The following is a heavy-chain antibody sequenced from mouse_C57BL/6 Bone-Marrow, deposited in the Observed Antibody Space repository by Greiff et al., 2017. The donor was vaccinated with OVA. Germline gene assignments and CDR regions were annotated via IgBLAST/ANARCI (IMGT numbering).Heavy chain of an antibody. CDR1: GYTFTSYW. CDR3: ARLTVDY. CDR2: IHPNRGST. Sequence: VQLLQPGAELVKPGASVTLSCKASGYTFTSYWMHWVKQRPGQGLEWIGMIHPNRGSTNYNEKFKSKATLTVDKSSSTAYMQLSSLTSEDAAVYYCARLTVDYWGQGTTLTVSS. D-gene: IGHD4-1*01. V-gene: IGHV1-64*01. J-gene: IGHJ2*01.